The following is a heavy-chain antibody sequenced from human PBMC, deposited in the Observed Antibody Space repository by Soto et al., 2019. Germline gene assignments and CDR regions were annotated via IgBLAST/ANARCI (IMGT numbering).Heavy chain of an antibody. CDR1: GYTFTSYG. CDR3: AREVAATDAFDI. J-gene: IGHJ3*02. Sequence: ASVNVSCKASGYTFTSYGISWVRQAPGQGLEWMGWISAYNGNTNYAQKLQGRVTMTTDTSTSTAYMELRSLRSDDTAVYYCAREVAATDAFDIWGQGTMVTVSS. CDR2: ISAYNGNT. V-gene: IGHV1-18*01. D-gene: IGHD2-15*01.